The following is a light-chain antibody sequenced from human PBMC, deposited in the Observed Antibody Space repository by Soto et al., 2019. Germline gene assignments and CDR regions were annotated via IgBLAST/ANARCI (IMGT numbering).Light chain of an antibody. CDR1: QSISSY. J-gene: IGKJ2*01. V-gene: IGKV1-39*01. CDR2: AAS. Sequence: DIQMTQSPSSLSASVGDRVTITCRASQSISSYLNWYQQNPGKAPKLLIYAASSLQSGVPSRFSCSGSGTYFTLTISSLQPDDFATYSCQQSYSTPYTFGQGTKLEIK. CDR3: QQSYSTPYT.